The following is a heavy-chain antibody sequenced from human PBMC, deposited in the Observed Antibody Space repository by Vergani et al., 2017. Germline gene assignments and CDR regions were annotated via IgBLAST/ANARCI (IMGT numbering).Heavy chain of an antibody. J-gene: IGHJ6*02. Sequence: EVQLVESGGGLVQPGGSLKLSCAASGFTFSGSAMHWVRQASGKGLEWVGRIRSKGNSYATAYAASVKGRFTISRDESKNRAYLQMNSLKTEDTAVYYCTSYCSSTSCHNRGYYYGMDVWGQGTTVTVSS. CDR1: GFTFSGSA. V-gene: IGHV3-73*01. CDR2: IRSKGNSYAT. CDR3: TSYCSSTSCHNRGYYYGMDV. D-gene: IGHD2-2*01.